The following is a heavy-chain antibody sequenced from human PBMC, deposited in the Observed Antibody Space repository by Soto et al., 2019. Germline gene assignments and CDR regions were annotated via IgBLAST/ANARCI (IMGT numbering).Heavy chain of an antibody. J-gene: IGHJ4*02. CDR3: ARDFAYFDS. CDR2: VYHTGRT. CDR1: GGSFKSGSYS. V-gene: IGHV4-61*01. Sequence: ASETLSLTCTVSGGSFKSGSYSWSWIPQPPGKVLEWIGYVYHTGRTSYNPSLKSRVSISMDTSKNQFSLNLDSVTAADTALYFCARDFAYFDSWGQGTLVTVSS. D-gene: IGHD3-3*01.